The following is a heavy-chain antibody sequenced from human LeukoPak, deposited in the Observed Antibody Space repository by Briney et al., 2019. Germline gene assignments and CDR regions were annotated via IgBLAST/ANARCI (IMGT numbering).Heavy chain of an antibody. J-gene: IGHJ4*02. D-gene: IGHD3-22*01. CDR2: ISHDGSNK. CDR3: AKVGRYYDSTAYYGLDY. V-gene: IGHV3-30*18. Sequence: GRSLRLSCAASGFTFSSYGMHWVRQAPGKGLEWVAVISHDGSNKYYVDSVKGRFTISRDNSKNTLYLQMNSLRAEDTAVYYCAKVGRYYDSTAYYGLDYWGQGTLVTVSS. CDR1: GFTFSSYG.